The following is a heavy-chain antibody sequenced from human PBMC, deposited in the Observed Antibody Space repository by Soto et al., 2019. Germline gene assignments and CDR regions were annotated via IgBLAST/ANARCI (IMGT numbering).Heavy chain of an antibody. CDR3: ARDQSLDRTYYYGIDV. CDR1: GYTFTSYG. J-gene: IGHJ6*04. D-gene: IGHD3-16*01. Sequence: ASLKVSCKASGYTFTSYGISWARQAPGQGLEWMGWISPFNGNTNYGQTLQGRVTLTTDTSTSTVFMELRSLTSDDTAVYYCARDQSLDRTYYYGIDVWGEGTTVNGSS. V-gene: IGHV1-18*01. CDR2: ISPFNGNT.